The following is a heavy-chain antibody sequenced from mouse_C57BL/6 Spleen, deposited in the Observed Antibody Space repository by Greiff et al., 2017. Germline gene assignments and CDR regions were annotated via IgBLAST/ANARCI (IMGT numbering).Heavy chain of an antibody. CDR3: ARSVYSNYLAWFAY. V-gene: IGHV1-52*01. D-gene: IGHD2-5*01. CDR2: IDPSDSET. Sequence: QVQLQQPGAELVRPGSSVKLSCKASGYTFTSYWMHWVKQRPIQGLEWIGNIDPSDSETHYNQKFKDKATLTVDKSSSTAYMQSSSLTSEDSAVYYCARSVYSNYLAWFAYWGQGTLVTVSA. CDR1: GYTFTSYW. J-gene: IGHJ3*01.